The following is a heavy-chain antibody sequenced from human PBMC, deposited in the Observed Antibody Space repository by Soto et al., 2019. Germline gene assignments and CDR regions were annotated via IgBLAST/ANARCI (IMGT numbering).Heavy chain of an antibody. D-gene: IGHD3-16*01. J-gene: IGHJ4*02. V-gene: IGHV3-9*01. CDR1: GFTFDDYA. Sequence: GGSLRLSCAASGFTFDDYAMHWVRQAPGKGLKWVSGISWNSGSIGYADSVKGRFTISRDNAKNSLYLQMNSLRAEDTALYYCAKDNYRGEMATTIDDWGQGTLGTVSS. CDR3: AKDNYRGEMATTIDD. CDR2: ISWNSGSI.